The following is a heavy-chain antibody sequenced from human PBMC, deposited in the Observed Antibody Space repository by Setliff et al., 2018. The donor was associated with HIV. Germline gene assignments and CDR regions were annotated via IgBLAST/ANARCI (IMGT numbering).Heavy chain of an antibody. CDR2: IYPTGST. Sequence: SETLSLTCTVSGGSVSTGDYYWSWLRQPAGRGLEWLGRIYPTGSTNYNSSLESRVTISLDTSKNQFSLRLNSMTAADTAVYYCARRTLRQFRYGNIWFDPWGRGTLVTVSS. D-gene: IGHD3-16*01. J-gene: IGHJ5*02. CDR3: ARRTLRQFRYGNIWFDP. CDR1: GGSVSTGDYY. V-gene: IGHV4-61*02.